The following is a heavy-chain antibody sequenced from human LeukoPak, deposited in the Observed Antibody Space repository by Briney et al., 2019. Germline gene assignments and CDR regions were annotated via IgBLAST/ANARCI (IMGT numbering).Heavy chain of an antibody. CDR1: GYTFTSNY. CDR2: ISPSGGST. J-gene: IGHJ6*03. V-gene: IGHV1-46*01. D-gene: IGHD6-19*01. CDR3: ARLQRYSSGFRWYYYYYMDV. Sequence: GASVKVSCKAFGYTFTSNYMHWVRQAPGQGPEWMGVISPSGGSTTYAQKFQGRVTLTRDMSTSTDYLELSSLRSEDTAVYYCARLQRYSSGFRWYYYYYMDVWGKGTTVTISS.